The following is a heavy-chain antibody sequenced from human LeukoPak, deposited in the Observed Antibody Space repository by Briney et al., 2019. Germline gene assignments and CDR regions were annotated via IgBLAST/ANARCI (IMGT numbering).Heavy chain of an antibody. D-gene: IGHD1-26*01. J-gene: IGHJ4*02. Sequence: GSLRLSCAASGFTFSSYAMSWVRQAPGKGLEWVSAISGSGGSTYYADSVKGRFTISRDNSKNTLYLQMNSLRAEDTAVYYCAKAVRGATHFDYWGQGTLVTVSS. V-gene: IGHV3-23*01. CDR2: ISGSGGST. CDR1: GFTFSSYA. CDR3: AKAVRGATHFDY.